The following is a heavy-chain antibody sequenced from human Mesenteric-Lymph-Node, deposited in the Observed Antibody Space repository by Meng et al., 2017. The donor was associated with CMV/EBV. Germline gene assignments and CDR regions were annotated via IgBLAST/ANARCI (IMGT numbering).Heavy chain of an antibody. V-gene: IGHV3-30*02. J-gene: IGHJ4*02. D-gene: IGHD3-22*01. CDR2: IRYDGSNK. CDR3: AKRFGYYARGPLDPHSEYFDY. Sequence: SYGMPWVRQAPGKGLEWVAFIRYDGSNKYYADSVKGRFTISRDNYKNTLYLQMNSLRAEDTAVYYCAKRFGYYARGPLDPHSEYFDYWGQGTLVTVSS. CDR1: SYG.